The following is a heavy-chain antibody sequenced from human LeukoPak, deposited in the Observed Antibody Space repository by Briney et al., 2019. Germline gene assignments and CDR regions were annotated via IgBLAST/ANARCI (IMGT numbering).Heavy chain of an antibody. CDR2: ISGSGGST. J-gene: IGHJ4*02. CDR3: AKDWGPYSSSWYYYFDY. Sequence: PGGSLRLSCAASGFTFSSHAMSWVRQAPGKGLEWVSAISGSGGSTYYADSVKGRFTISRDNSRNTLYLQMNSLRAEDTAVYYCAKDWGPYSSSWYYYFDYWGQGTLVTVSS. CDR1: GFTFSSHA. D-gene: IGHD6-13*01. V-gene: IGHV3-23*01.